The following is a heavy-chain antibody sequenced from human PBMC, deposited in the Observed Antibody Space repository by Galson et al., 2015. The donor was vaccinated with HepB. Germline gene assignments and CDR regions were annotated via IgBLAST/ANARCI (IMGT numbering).Heavy chain of an antibody. CDR3: ARGIYYDILTGYPPSPNYGMDV. CDR2: ISAYNGNT. CDR1: GYTFTSYG. J-gene: IGHJ6*02. V-gene: IGHV1-18*01. D-gene: IGHD3-9*01. Sequence: SVKVSCXXSGYTFTSYGISWVRQAXGQGLEXMGWISAYNGNTNYAQKLQGRVTMTTDTSTSTAXMELRSLRSDDTAMYYCARGIYYDILTGYPPSPNYGMDVWGQGTTVTVSS.